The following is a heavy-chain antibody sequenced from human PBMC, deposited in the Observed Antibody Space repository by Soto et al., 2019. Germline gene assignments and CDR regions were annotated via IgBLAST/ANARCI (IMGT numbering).Heavy chain of an antibody. CDR3: ATQGGYCSSTSCHYYYYGMDV. CDR2: INPSGGST. CDR1: GYTFTSYY. D-gene: IGHD2-2*03. V-gene: IGHV1-46*03. Sequence: QVQLVQSGAEVKKPGASVKVPCKASGYTFTSYYMHWVRQAPGQGLEWMGIINPSGGSTSYAQKFQGRVTMTRDTSTSTVYMELSSLRSEDTAVYYCATQGGYCSSTSCHYYYYGMDVWGQGTTVTVSS. J-gene: IGHJ6*02.